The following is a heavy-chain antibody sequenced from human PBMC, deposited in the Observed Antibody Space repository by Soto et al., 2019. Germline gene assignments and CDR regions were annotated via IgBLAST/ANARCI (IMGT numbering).Heavy chain of an antibody. CDR3: TRDSRDIVVVPAAIDGMDV. J-gene: IGHJ6*02. V-gene: IGHV3-49*04. Sequence: GESLKISCTASGFTFGDYAMSWVRQAPGKGLEWVGFIRSKAYGGTTEYAASVKGRFTISRDDSKSIAYLQMNSLKTEDTAVYYCTRDSRDIVVVPAAIDGMDVWGQGTTVTVSS. D-gene: IGHD2-2*01. CDR1: GFTFGDYA. CDR2: IRSKAYGGTT.